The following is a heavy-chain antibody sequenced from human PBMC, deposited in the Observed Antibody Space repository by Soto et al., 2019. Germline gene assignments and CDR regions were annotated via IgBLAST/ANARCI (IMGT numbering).Heavy chain of an antibody. Sequence: QLQLQESGPGLVKPSETLSLTCTVSGGSISSSSYYWGWIRQPPGKGLEWIGSIYYSGSTYYNPSLKSRVTISGDTSKNQFSLKLTSVTAADTAVYYCATTYFFGSGSGYWGQGTLVTVSS. CDR1: GGSISSSSYY. CDR2: IYYSGST. D-gene: IGHD3-10*01. CDR3: ATTYFFGSGSGY. J-gene: IGHJ4*02. V-gene: IGHV4-39*01.